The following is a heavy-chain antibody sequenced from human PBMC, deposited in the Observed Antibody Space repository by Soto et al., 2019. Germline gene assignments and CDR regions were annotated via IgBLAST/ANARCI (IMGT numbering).Heavy chain of an antibody. CDR3: ARGMITFGGVIAPFDY. CDR2: ISSSSSYI. J-gene: IGHJ4*02. Sequence: GGSLRLSCAASGFTFSSYSMNWVRQAPGKGLEWVSSISSSSSYIYYADSVKGRFTISRDNAKNSLYLQMNGLRAEDTAVYYCARGMITFGGVIAPFDYWGQGTLVTVSS. CDR1: GFTFSSYS. V-gene: IGHV3-21*01. D-gene: IGHD3-16*02.